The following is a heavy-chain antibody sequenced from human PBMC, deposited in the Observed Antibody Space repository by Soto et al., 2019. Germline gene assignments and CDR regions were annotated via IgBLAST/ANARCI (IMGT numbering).Heavy chain of an antibody. V-gene: IGHV3-48*02. D-gene: IGHD1-1*01. CDR3: ARDPGYRYDAFDI. J-gene: IGHJ3*02. CDR1: GFTFSRYS. Sequence: GGSLRLSCAASGFTFSRYSMTWVRQAPGKGLEWVSYIRSSSSTIYYADSVKGRFTISRDNAKNSLYLQMNRLRDEDTAVYYCARDPGYRYDAFDIWGQGTMVTVSS. CDR2: IRSSSSTI.